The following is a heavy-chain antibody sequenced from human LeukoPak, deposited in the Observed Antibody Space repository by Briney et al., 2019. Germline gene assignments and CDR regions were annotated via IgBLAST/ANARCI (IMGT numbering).Heavy chain of an antibody. J-gene: IGHJ4*02. CDR2: IYYSGST. Sequence: SETLSLTCSVSGGSISSYYWSWIRQPPGKGLEWIGHIYYSGSTNYNPSLKSRVNISIDTSKNQFSLKLNSVTAADTAVYYCARYNSEAGDFDYWGQGTLVTVSS. V-gene: IGHV4-59*01. CDR3: ARYNSEAGDFDY. D-gene: IGHD1-20*01. CDR1: GGSISSYY.